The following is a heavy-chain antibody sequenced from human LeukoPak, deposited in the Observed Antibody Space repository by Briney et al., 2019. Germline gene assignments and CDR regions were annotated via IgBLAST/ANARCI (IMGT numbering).Heavy chain of an antibody. CDR2: ISYDGGNK. CDR3: ARDGSYFAFDI. J-gene: IGHJ3*02. Sequence: PGGSLRLSCAASGFTFSSFAMHWVRQAPGKGLEWVAVISYDGGNKYYADSVKGRFTISRDNSKNTLYLQMNSLRAEDTAVYYCARDGSYFAFDIWGQGTMVTVSS. V-gene: IGHV3-30-3*01. CDR1: GFTFSSFA. D-gene: IGHD1-26*01.